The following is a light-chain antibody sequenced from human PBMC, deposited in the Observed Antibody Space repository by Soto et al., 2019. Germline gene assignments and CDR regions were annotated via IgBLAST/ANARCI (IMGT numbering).Light chain of an antibody. CDR3: AAWDDSLNGLYV. Sequence: QSLLTQPASVSGSPGQSITISCSGSSSNIGSNTVNWYQQLPGTAPKLLIYSNNQRPSGVPDRFSGSKSGTSASLAISGLQSEDEADYYCAAWDDSLNGLYVFGTGTKVTVL. V-gene: IGLV1-44*01. CDR1: SSNIGSNT. J-gene: IGLJ1*01. CDR2: SNN.